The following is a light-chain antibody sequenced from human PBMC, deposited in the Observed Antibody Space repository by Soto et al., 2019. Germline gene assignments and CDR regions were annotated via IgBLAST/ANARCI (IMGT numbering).Light chain of an antibody. Sequence: DIQMTQSPSSLSASVGDRVSITCQASQDIKKFLSWFQQKPGKAPKLLIYDASNLEAGVPPRFGGSGSGTDFTFTITSLQPEDIGTYFCQQYDNLPYSFGQGTKVDSK. J-gene: IGKJ2*03. CDR2: DAS. CDR3: QQYDNLPYS. CDR1: QDIKKF. V-gene: IGKV1-33*01.